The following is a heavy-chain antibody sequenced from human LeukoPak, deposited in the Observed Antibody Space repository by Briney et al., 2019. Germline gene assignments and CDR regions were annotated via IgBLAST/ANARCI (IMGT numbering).Heavy chain of an antibody. CDR1: GGSISSNGDY. D-gene: IGHD4-11*01. V-gene: IGHV4-61*02. CDR2: IYTSGST. Sequence: PSETLSLTCTVSGGSISSNGDYWNWLRHPPGEALEWIERIYTSGSTNFSPSHKSRLTISVDTPKNQFSLKLNSVIAADTAVYYCARGVTSNGFGGWGQGTLVTVSS. CDR3: ARGVTSNGFGG. J-gene: IGHJ5*02.